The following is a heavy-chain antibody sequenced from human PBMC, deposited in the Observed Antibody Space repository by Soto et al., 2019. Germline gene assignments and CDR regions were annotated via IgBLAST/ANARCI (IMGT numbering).Heavy chain of an antibody. CDR1: GDSIRSSGFY. CDR2: VYYSGST. D-gene: IGHD2-15*01. J-gene: IGHJ3*02. Sequence: QVQLQESGPGLVKPSETLTLTCAVSGDSIRSSGFYWGWIRQTPGKGLEWIGSVYYSGSTYKNPALKSRVLMSVDTSKNQFALRLSSVTAAYTALYYCARPAMVAPPDSFQIWSQGTMVTVSS. CDR3: ARPAMVAPPDSFQI. V-gene: IGHV4-39*01.